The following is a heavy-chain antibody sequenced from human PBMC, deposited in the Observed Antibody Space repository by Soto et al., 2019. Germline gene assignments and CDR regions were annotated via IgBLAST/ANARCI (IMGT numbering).Heavy chain of an antibody. CDR2: INPSGGST. CDR3: ARDDASYYDILTGYYIVTSPDY. J-gene: IGHJ4*02. D-gene: IGHD3-9*01. Sequence: GASVKVSCKASGYTFTSYYMHWVRQAPGQGLEWMGIINPSGGSTSYAQKFRGRVTMTRDTSTSTVYMELSSLRSEDTAVYYCARDDASYYDILTGYYIVTSPDYWGQGTLVTVSS. V-gene: IGHV1-46*03. CDR1: GYTFTSYY.